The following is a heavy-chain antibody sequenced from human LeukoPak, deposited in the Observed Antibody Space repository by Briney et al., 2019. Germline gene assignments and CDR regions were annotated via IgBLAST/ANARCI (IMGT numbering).Heavy chain of an antibody. CDR3: ARLPLGYCRGGSCSAVYYYYGMDV. J-gene: IGHJ6*02. D-gene: IGHD2-15*01. V-gene: IGHV4-34*01. CDR1: GGSFSGYY. CDR2: INHSGST. Sequence: SETLSLTCAVYGGSFSGYYWSWIRQPPGKGLEWIGEINHSGSTNYNPSLKSRVTISVDTSKNQFSLKLSSVTAADTAVYYCARLPLGYCRGGSCSAVYYYYGMDVWGQGTTVTVSS.